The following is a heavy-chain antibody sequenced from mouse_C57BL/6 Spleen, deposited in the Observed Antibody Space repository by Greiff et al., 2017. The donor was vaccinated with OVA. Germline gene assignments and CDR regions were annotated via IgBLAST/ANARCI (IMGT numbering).Heavy chain of an antibody. V-gene: IGHV1-52*01. Sequence: QVQLQQPGAELVRPGSSVKLSCKASGYTFTSYWMHWVKQRPIQGLEWIGNIDPSDSETHYNQKFKDKATLTVDKSSSTAYMQLRSLTSEDSAVYYCARYPPNWDNFDYWGQGTTLSVSS. CDR2: IDPSDSET. J-gene: IGHJ2*01. D-gene: IGHD4-1*01. CDR3: ARYPPNWDNFDY. CDR1: GYTFTSYW.